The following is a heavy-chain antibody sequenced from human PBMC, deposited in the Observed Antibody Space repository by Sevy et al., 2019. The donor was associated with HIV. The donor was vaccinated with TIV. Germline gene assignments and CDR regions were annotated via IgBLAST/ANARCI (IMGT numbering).Heavy chain of an antibody. CDR1: GFTFSSYG. J-gene: IGHJ6*02. D-gene: IGHD6-19*01. CDR2: IWYDGSNK. CDR3: AQGGGIAVAGPKYYYYYYGMDV. Sequence: GGSLRLSCAASGFTFSSYGMHWVRQAPGKGLEWVAVIWYDGSNKYYADSVKGRFTISRDNSKNTLYLQMNSLRAEDTAVYYCAQGGGIAVAGPKYYYYYYGMDVWGQGTTVTVSS. V-gene: IGHV3-33*01.